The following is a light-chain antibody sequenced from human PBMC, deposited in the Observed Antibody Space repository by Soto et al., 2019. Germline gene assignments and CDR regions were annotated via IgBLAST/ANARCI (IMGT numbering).Light chain of an antibody. J-gene: IGKJ1*01. V-gene: IGKV1-9*01. CDR2: AAS. Sequence: DIQLTQSPSFLSASVGDRVTITCRASQDISNYLAWYQQRPGKAPKLLIYAASTLQRGVPSRFSGGRSGTEFTLTINSLQPEDFATYYCQQLHSYPRAFGQGTKVEIK. CDR1: QDISNY. CDR3: QQLHSYPRA.